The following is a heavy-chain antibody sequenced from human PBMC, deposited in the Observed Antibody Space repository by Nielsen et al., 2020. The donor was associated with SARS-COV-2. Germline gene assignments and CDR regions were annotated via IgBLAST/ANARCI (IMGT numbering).Heavy chain of an antibody. CDR2: ISYDGSNK. Sequence: GESLKISCAASGFTFSSYGMHWVRQAPGKGLEWVAVISYDGSNKYYADSVKGRFTISRDNSKNTLYLQMNSLRAEDTAVYYCARENAERGWWELLYYFDYWGQGTLVTVSS. J-gene: IGHJ4*02. CDR3: ARENAERGWWELLYYFDY. D-gene: IGHD1-26*01. CDR1: GFTFSSYG. V-gene: IGHV3-30*03.